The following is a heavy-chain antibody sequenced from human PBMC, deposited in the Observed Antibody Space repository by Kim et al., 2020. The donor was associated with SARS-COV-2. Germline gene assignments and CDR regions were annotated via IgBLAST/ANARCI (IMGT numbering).Heavy chain of an antibody. CDR1: GFTFSSYS. J-gene: IGHJ6*02. CDR2: ISSSSSYI. CDR3: ARSWDTAMGDMDV. Sequence: GGSLRLSCAASGFTFSSYSMNWVRQAPGKGLEWVSSISSSSSYIYYADSVKGRFTISRDNAKNSLYLQMNSLRAEDTAVYYCARSWDTAMGDMDVWGQGTTVTVSS. D-gene: IGHD5-18*01. V-gene: IGHV3-21*01.